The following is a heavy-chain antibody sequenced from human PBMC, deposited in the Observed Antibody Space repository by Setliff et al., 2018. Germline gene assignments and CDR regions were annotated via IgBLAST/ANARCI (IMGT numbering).Heavy chain of an antibody. Sequence: SETLSLTCTVPGGSINSGVYYWGWIRQPPGKGLEWIGRIYHGGDTYYNASLKSRLTISVDTSKNQFSLKLRSVTAADTAGYYCARTGTYRYFDYWGQGALVTVSS. V-gene: IGHV4-39*01. D-gene: IGHD1-1*01. CDR2: IYHGGDT. CDR1: GGSINSGVYY. J-gene: IGHJ4*02. CDR3: ARTGTYRYFDY.